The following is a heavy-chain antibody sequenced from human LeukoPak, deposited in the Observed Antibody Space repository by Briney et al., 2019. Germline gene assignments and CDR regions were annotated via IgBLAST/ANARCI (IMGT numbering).Heavy chain of an antibody. CDR3: AKDLFGSGSYEY. D-gene: IGHD3-10*01. CDR2: LRSGGNDK. Sequence: GGSLRLSCAASGFSFSTADMHWVRQAPGKGLEWVAFLRSGGNDKYYAGSVKGRFTISRDNSKNTLFLQMNSRRAEDTAVYYCAKDLFGSGSYEYWGQGTLVTVSS. J-gene: IGHJ4*02. CDR1: GFSFSTAD. V-gene: IGHV3-30*02.